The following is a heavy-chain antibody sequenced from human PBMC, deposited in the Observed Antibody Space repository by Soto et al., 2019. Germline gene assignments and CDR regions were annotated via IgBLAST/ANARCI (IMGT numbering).Heavy chain of an antibody. CDR2: IYHSGST. Sequence: SETLSLTCAVSGGSISSGGYSWSWIRQPPGKGLEWIGYIYHSGSTYYNPSLKSRVTISVDRSKNQFSLKLSSVTAADTAVYYCARDQSLLGSSGYYYGAFDIWGQGTMVTVSS. J-gene: IGHJ3*02. CDR3: ARDQSLLGSSGYYYGAFDI. V-gene: IGHV4-30-2*01. CDR1: GGSISSGGYS. D-gene: IGHD3-22*01.